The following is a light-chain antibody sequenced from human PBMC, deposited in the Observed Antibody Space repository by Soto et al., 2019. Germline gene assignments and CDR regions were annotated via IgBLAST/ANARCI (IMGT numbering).Light chain of an antibody. CDR3: QQYATAPLT. CDR2: DVS. J-gene: IGKJ4*01. CDR1: QSVSSN. V-gene: IGKV3D-15*01. Sequence: EIVMTQSPANLSVSPGERATLSCRASQSVSSNLAWYQQKPGQGPRLLIYDVSNRATDVPDRFSGSGSETDFTLTISGLEPEDFAVYYCQQYATAPLTFGGGTKLEIK.